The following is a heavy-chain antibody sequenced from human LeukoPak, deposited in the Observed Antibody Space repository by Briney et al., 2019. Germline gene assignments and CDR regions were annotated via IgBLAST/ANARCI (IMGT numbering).Heavy chain of an antibody. CDR1: GFTVSSSY. D-gene: IGHD6-19*01. CDR2: IYSGGST. CDR3: ARHPVAGTY. V-gene: IGHV3-53*01. Sequence: PGESLRLSCAASGFTVSSSYMSWVRQSPGKGLEWVSVIYSGGSTFYADSVKGRFTISRDNSKNTLYLQMNNLRAEDTAVYYCARHPVAGTYWGQGTLVTVSS. J-gene: IGHJ4*01.